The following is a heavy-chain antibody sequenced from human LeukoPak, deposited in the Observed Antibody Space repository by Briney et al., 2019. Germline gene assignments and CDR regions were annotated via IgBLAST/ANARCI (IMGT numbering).Heavy chain of an antibody. CDR2: MSGSGGST. CDR3: AKGAQVGYYYDSSGYA. J-gene: IGHJ5*02. V-gene: IGHV3-23*01. CDR1: GFPFSNYA. Sequence: GGSLRLSCAASGFPFSNYAMSWVRQAPGKGLEWVSVMSGSGGSTYYADSVKGRFTISRDNSKNTLYLQMNSLRAEDTAVYYCAKGAQVGYYYDSSGYALGQGTLVTVSS. D-gene: IGHD3-22*01.